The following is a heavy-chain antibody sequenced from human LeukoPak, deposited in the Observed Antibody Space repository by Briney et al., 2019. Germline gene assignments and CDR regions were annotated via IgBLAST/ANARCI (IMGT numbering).Heavy chain of an antibody. Sequence: PSETLSLTCAVYGGSFSGYYWSWIRQPPGKGLEWIGEINHSGSINYNPSLKSRVTISVDTSKNQFSLKLSSVTAADTAVYYCASLLNGGVAHWFDPWGQGTLVTVSS. J-gene: IGHJ5*02. CDR1: GGSFSGYY. D-gene: IGHD7-27*01. CDR3: ASLLNGGVAHWFDP. V-gene: IGHV4-34*01. CDR2: INHSGSI.